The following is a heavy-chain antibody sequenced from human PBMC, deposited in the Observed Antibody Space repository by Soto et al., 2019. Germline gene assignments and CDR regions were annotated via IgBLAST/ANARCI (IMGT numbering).Heavy chain of an antibody. D-gene: IGHD5-18*01. V-gene: IGHV3-53*01. CDR3: ARERYSYGFDY. J-gene: IGHJ4*02. CDR2: IFTTGIT. CDR1: GFDVSGFY. Sequence: GGSLRLSCAASGFDVSGFYMNWVRQAPGKGLEWVSVIFTTGITYYANSVKGRFTISRDDSTNTLYLQMNSLRAEDTAVYYCARERYSYGFDYWGQGTVVTVSS.